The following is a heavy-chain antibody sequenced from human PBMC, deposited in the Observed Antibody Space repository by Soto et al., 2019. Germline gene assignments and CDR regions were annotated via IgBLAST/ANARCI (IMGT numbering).Heavy chain of an antibody. CDR3: ARGILETDYYYYYYMDV. D-gene: IGHD3-3*01. CDR1: GYTFTSYG. V-gene: IGHV1-18*01. CDR2: ISAYNGNT. J-gene: IGHJ6*03. Sequence: QVQLVQSGAEVKKPGASVKVSCKASGYTFTSYGISWVRQAPGQGLEWMGWISAYNGNTNYAQKLEGRVTMTTDTSTSTAYMELKSLRSDDTAVYYCARGILETDYYYYYYMDVWGKGTTVTVSS.